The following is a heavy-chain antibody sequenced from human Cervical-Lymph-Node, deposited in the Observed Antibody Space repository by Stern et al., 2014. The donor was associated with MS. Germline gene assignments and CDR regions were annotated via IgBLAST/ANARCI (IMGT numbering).Heavy chain of an antibody. D-gene: IGHD2-21*01. Sequence: QITLKESGPTLVKPTETLRLTCTFSGFSLRTNGVAVGWIRQTPGKGLEFLALIYWDGDKRYNPSLKRRLTITTDTSQSQGVLKKTRLDPVDKAQYYWVYAPPGCFLEDAFEFWGQRTMVTISS. V-gene: IGHV2-5*02. CDR3: VYAPPGCFLEDAFEF. J-gene: IGHJ3*01. CDR2: IYWDGDK. CDR1: GFSLRTNGVA.